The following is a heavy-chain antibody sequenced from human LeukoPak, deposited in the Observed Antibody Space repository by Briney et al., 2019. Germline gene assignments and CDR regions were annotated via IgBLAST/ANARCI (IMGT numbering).Heavy chain of an antibody. D-gene: IGHD2-15*01. CDR2: IYYSGST. CDR1: GGSISSGGYY. J-gene: IGHJ4*02. V-gene: IGHV4-31*03. CDR3: ARVRVVAATPFFDY. Sequence: SSETLSLTCTVSGGSISSGGYYWSWIRQHPGRGLEWIGYIYYSGSTYYNPCLKSRVTISVDTSKNQFSLKLSSVTAADTAVYYCARVRVVAATPFFDYWGQGTLVTVSS.